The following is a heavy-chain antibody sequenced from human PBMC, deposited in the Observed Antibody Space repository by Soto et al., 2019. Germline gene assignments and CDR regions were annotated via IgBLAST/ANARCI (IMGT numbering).Heavy chain of an antibody. D-gene: IGHD5-18*01. V-gene: IGHV4-31*03. J-gene: IGHJ4*02. CDR3: ARVKHSMAMAERVFDY. CDR1: GGSLSSGGYY. Sequence: SETLSLTCPVSGGSLSSGGYYWSWLRQHPGKGLEWIGYIYYSGSTYYNPSLKSRVTISVDTSKNQFSLKLSSVTAADTAVYYCARVKHSMAMAERVFDYWGQGTLVTVSS. CDR2: IYYSGST.